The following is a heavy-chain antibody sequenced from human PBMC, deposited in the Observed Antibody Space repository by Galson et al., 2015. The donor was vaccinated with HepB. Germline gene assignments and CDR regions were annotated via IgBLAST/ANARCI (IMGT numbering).Heavy chain of an antibody. V-gene: IGHV3-30*04. CDR1: GFTFSSYA. J-gene: IGHJ4*02. Sequence: SLRLSCAASGFTFSSYAMHWVRQAPGKGLEWVAVISYDGSNKYYADSVKGRFTISRDNSKNTLYLQMNSLRAEDTAVYYCARAATMVRGVKYYFDYWGQGTLVTVSS. CDR3: ARAATMVRGVKYYFDY. CDR2: ISYDGSNK. D-gene: IGHD3-10*01.